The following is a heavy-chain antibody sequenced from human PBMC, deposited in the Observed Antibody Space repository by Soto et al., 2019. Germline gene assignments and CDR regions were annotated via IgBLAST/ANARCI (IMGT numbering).Heavy chain of an antibody. V-gene: IGHV3-21*01. CDR1: GFTFSTYS. CDR2: ISSRSDI. CDR3: ARDIPSLVVTAIPDY. Sequence: GGSLRLSCVGSGFTFSTYSINWVRQAPGKGLEWVSSISSRSDIYYADSVKGRFTISRDNAKNSLYLQMNSLRAEDTAVYYCARDIPSLVVTAIPDYWGQGTLVTVSS. J-gene: IGHJ4*02. D-gene: IGHD2-21*02.